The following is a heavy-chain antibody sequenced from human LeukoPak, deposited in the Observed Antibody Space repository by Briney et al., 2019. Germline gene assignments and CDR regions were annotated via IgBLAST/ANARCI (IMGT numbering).Heavy chain of an antibody. Sequence: ASVKVSCKASGYTFTDYYMHWVRQAPGQGLEWMGWINPNSGGTNYAQKFQGRVTMTRDMSTSTVYMELSSLRSEDTAVYYCARDSYYSSSSLGFDYWGQGTLVTVSS. CDR1: GYTFTDYY. J-gene: IGHJ4*02. V-gene: IGHV1-2*02. D-gene: IGHD6-6*01. CDR2: INPNSGGT. CDR3: ARDSYYSSSSLGFDY.